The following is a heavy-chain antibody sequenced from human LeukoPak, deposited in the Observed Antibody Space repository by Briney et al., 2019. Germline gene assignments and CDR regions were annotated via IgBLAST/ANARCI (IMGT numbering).Heavy chain of an antibody. V-gene: IGHV1-18*01. Sequence: ASVKVSCKASGYTFTSYGISWVRQAPGQGLEWMGWISAYNGNTNYAQKLQGRVTMTTDTYTNTAYMELRSLRSDDTAVYYCAGSLGYCTSNVCYLKYWGQGTLFTVSS. D-gene: IGHD2-8*01. CDR2: ISAYNGNT. CDR1: GYTFTSYG. CDR3: AGSLGYCTSNVCYLKY. J-gene: IGHJ4*02.